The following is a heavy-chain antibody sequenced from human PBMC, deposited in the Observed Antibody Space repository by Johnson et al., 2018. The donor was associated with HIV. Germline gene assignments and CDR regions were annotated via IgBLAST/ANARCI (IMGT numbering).Heavy chain of an antibody. CDR1: GFTFDDYG. J-gene: IGHJ3*02. CDR2: IHWNGGST. Sequence: MQLVESGGGVVRPGGSLRLSCAASGFTFDDYGMSWVRQAPGKGLEWVSGIHWNGGSTGYAESVKGRFTISRDNAKNSLYLQMNSLRAEDTALYYCARAVCRGGRCYSHDAFDIWGQGTMVTVSS. CDR3: ARAVCRGGRCYSHDAFDI. D-gene: IGHD2-15*01. V-gene: IGHV3-20*04.